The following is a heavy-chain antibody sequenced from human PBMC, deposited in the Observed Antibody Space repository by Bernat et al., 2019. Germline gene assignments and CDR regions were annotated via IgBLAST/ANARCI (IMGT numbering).Heavy chain of an antibody. CDR1: AFTFSTYA. Sequence: VHLLESGGGLVQPGGSLRLSCSASAFTFSTYAMNWVRQAPGKGLEWVSTISGSGFSTYYADSVKGRLTFSRDNSKNTLSLQMNSLAAEDTAVYYCARDVRSSENWFDPWGQGTLVTVSS. V-gene: IGHV3-23*01. CDR3: ARDVRSSENWFDP. CDR2: ISGSGFST. J-gene: IGHJ5*02. D-gene: IGHD4-17*01.